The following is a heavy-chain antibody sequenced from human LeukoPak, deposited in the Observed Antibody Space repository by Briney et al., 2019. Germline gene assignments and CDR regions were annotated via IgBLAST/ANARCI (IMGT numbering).Heavy chain of an antibody. Sequence: ASVKVSCKASGYTFTSYDINWVRQATGQGLEWMGWMNPNSGNTGYAQKFQGRVTITRNTSISTAYMELRDLTSDDTAVYYCARAEDSSGYYPQWWGQGTLVTVSS. CDR1: GYTFTSYD. CDR2: MNPNSGNT. J-gene: IGHJ4*02. V-gene: IGHV1-8*03. CDR3: ARAEDSSGYYPQW. D-gene: IGHD3-22*01.